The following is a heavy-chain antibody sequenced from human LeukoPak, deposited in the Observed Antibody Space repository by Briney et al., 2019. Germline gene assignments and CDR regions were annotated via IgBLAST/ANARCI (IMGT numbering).Heavy chain of an antibody. CDR3: ATYGSGSLYYYYYMDV. Sequence: SETLSLTCAVSGGSISSSSYYWGWIRQPPGKGLEWIGSIYYSGSTYYNPSLKSRVTISVDTSKNQFSLKLSSVTAADTAVYYCATYGSGSLYYYYYMDVWGKGTTVTVSS. V-gene: IGHV4-39*07. CDR1: GGSISSSSYY. D-gene: IGHD3-10*01. J-gene: IGHJ6*03. CDR2: IYYSGST.